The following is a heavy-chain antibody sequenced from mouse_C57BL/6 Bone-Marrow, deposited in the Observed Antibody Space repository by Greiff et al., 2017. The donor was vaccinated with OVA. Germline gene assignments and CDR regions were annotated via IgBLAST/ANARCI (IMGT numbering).Heavy chain of an antibody. Sequence: VQLQQSGAELVRPGTSVKVSCKASGYAFTNYLIEWVKQRPGQGLEWIGVINPGSGGTNYNEKFKGKATLTADKSSSTAYMQLSSLTSEDSAVYFCAEGGLRLSFDYWGQGTTLTVSS. D-gene: IGHD3-2*02. CDR1: GYAFTNYL. CDR3: AEGGLRLSFDY. V-gene: IGHV1-54*01. J-gene: IGHJ2*01. CDR2: INPGSGGT.